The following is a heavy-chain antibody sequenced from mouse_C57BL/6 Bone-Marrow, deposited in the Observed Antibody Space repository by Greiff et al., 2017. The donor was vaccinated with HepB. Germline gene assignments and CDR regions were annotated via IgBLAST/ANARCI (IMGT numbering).Heavy chain of an antibody. J-gene: IGHJ2*01. V-gene: IGHV1-82*01. D-gene: IGHD1-1*01. CDR3: ARYYGSSYLDY. CDR2: IYPGDGDT. Sequence: VQLVESGPELVKPGASVKISCKASGYAFSSSWMNWVKQRPGKGLEWIGRIYPGDGDTNYNGKFKGKATLTADKSSSTAYMQLSSLTSEDSAVYFCARYYGSSYLDYWGQGTTLTVSS. CDR1: GYAFSSSW.